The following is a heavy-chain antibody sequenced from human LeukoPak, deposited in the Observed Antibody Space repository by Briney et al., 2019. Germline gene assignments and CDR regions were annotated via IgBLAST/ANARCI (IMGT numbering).Heavy chain of an antibody. D-gene: IGHD3-16*01. Sequence: PGRSLRLSCAASGFTFDDYAMHWVRQALGKGLEWVSGISGNGGSIGYADSVKGRFTISRDNAKKSLCLQMNSLRPEDTALYYCAKDFYSAALGGPDYWGRGTLVTVSS. J-gene: IGHJ4*02. V-gene: IGHV3-9*01. CDR1: GFTFDDYA. CDR2: ISGNGGSI. CDR3: AKDFYSAALGGPDY.